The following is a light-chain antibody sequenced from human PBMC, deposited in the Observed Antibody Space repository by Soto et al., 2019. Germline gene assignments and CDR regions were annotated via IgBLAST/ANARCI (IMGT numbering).Light chain of an antibody. Sequence: EIVLTQSPVTRSLSPGERATLSCRASQSVTTFLAWYQQKPGQAPRLLIYDVSNRATGIPARFSGSGSGTDFTLTISSLEPEDFAVYYCQQRINWPLTFGGGTKVEIK. CDR2: DVS. V-gene: IGKV3-11*01. J-gene: IGKJ4*01. CDR3: QQRINWPLT. CDR1: QSVTTF.